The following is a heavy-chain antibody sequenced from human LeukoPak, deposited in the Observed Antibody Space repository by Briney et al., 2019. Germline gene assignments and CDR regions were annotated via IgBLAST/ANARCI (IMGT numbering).Heavy chain of an antibody. CDR3: ARGGRDTAMVGPSHGGALFQH. CDR1: GFTFRSYW. D-gene: IGHD5-18*01. CDR2: IKQDGSEK. J-gene: IGHJ1*01. Sequence: PGGSLRLSCAASGFTFRSYWMSWVRQAPGKGLEWVANIKQDGSEKYYVDSVKGRFTISRDNAKNSLYLQMNSLRAEDTAVYYCARGGRDTAMVGPSHGGALFQHWGQGTLVTVSS. V-gene: IGHV3-7*01.